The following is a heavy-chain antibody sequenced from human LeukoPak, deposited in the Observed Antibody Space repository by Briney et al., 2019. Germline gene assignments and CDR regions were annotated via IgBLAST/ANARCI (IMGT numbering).Heavy chain of an antibody. CDR2: IDPNTGDT. CDR3: ARLGLHGSGTYYFFDY. V-gene: IGHV1-2*06. Sequence: WAPVKVSCKASGQSLTGYFIHWVRQAPGQGLEWVGRIDPNTGDTIYAQNFQGRVTVTSATSISTAYMELSRLTSDDTAVYFCARLGLHGSGTYYFFDYWGQGTLVTVSS. CDR1: GQSLTGYF. J-gene: IGHJ4*02. D-gene: IGHD3-10*01.